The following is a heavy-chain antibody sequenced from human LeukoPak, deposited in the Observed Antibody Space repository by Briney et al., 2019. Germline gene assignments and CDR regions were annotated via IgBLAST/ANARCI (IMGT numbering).Heavy chain of an antibody. CDR1: GFTFSSYA. D-gene: IGHD3-10*02. V-gene: IGHV3-23*01. CDR2: ISDSDGNT. CDR3: AELGITMIGGV. J-gene: IGHJ6*04. Sequence: GGSLRLSCAASGFTFSSYAMSWVRQAPGKGLEWVSAISDSDGNTYYADSVKGRFTISRDNAKNSLYLQMNSLRAEDTAVYYCAELGITMIGGVWGKGTTVTISS.